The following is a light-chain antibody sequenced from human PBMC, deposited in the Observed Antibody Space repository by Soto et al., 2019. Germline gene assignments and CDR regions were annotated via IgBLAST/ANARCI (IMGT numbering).Light chain of an antibody. CDR3: CLYAGTFYV. CDR2: DDS. J-gene: IGLJ1*01. V-gene: IGLV2-11*01. Sequence: QSALTQPRSVSGSPGQSVTISCTGTSSDVRTYDFGSRYQQLPGKSVRRMVFDDSEQPSGVPYRFSGSKSGNTASLTISGLQAEDEADYYCCLYAGTFYVFGTGTKVTVL. CDR1: SSDVRTYDF.